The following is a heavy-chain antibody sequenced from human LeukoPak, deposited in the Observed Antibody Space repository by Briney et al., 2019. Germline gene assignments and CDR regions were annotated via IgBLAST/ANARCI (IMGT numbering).Heavy chain of an antibody. V-gene: IGHV1-18*01. Sequence: ASVKVSCKASGYTFTSYGISWVRQAPGQGLEWMGWISAYNDNTNYAQKLQGRVTMTTDTSTSTAYMELRSLRSEDTAVYYCARTQDWSHIANFDYWGQGTLVTVSS. CDR3: ARTQDWSHIANFDY. CDR1: GYTFTSYG. CDR2: ISAYNDNT. D-gene: IGHD3/OR15-3a*01. J-gene: IGHJ4*02.